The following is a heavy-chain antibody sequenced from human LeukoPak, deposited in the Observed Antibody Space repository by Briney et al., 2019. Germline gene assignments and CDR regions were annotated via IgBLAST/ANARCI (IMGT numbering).Heavy chain of an antibody. D-gene: IGHD6-19*01. CDR3: ARVETSAWSTSYYYYFHMDV. J-gene: IGHJ6*03. CDR2: IYSSGST. CDR1: GGSISRYS. V-gene: IGHV4-59*01. Sequence: PSETLSLTCTVSGGSISRYSWSWIRKPPGKGLEWIGYIYSSGSTNYKPSLKSRVTISIDTAKNQFSLKLNSVTAADTAMYYCARVETSAWSTSYYYYFHMDVWGKGTTVTASS.